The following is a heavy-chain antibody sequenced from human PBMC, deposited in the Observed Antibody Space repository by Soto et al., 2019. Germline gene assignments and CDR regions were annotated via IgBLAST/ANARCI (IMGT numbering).Heavy chain of an antibody. CDR1: GFTFSSYS. V-gene: IGHV3-48*02. Sequence: GGSLRLSCAASGFTFSSYSMNWVRQAPGKGLEWVSYISSSSSTIYYADSVKGRFTISRDNTKNSLYLQMNSLRDEDTAVYYCARDGPSHTHYYYYGMDVWGQGTTVTVSS. CDR3: ARDGPSHTHYYYYGMDV. CDR2: ISSSSSTI. J-gene: IGHJ6*02. D-gene: IGHD6-6*01.